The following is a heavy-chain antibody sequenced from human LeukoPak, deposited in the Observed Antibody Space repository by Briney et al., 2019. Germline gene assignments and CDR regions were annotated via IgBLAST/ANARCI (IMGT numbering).Heavy chain of an antibody. CDR1: GGSISSYY. CDR3: ARVSGAHSYYYYYMDV. V-gene: IGHV4-59*01. CDR2: IYYSGST. J-gene: IGHJ6*03. D-gene: IGHD3-10*01. Sequence: SETLSLTCTVSGGSISSYYWSWIRQPPGKGLEWIGYIYYSGSTNYNPSLESRVTISVDTSKNQFSLKLSSVTAADTAVYYCARVSGAHSYYYYYMDVWGKGTTVTVSS.